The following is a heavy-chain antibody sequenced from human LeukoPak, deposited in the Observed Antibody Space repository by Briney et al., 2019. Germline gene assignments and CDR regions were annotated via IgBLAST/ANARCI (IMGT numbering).Heavy chain of an antibody. V-gene: IGHV4-34*01. D-gene: IGHD1-7*01. CDR1: GGSFSGYY. Sequence: EPSETLSLTCAVYGGSFSGYYWSWIRQPPGKGLEWIGEINHSGSTNYNPSLKSRVTISVDTSKNKFSLKLSSVTAADTAVYYFARGGTGTESYYDYWGQGTLVTVSS. J-gene: IGHJ4*02. CDR2: INHSGST. CDR3: ARGGTGTESYYDY.